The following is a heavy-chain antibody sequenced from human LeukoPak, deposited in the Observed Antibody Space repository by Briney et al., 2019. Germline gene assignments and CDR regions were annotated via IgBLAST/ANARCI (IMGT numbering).Heavy chain of an antibody. J-gene: IGHJ4*02. CDR3: ARNLKAVEMATMDY. V-gene: IGHV1-69*04. Sequence: SLKLSCKASGGTFSSYAISWVRQAPGQGLEWMGSIIPILGIANYAQKFQGRVTITADKYTSKDYMELSRLRSEDTAVYYCARNLKAVEMATMDYWGQGTLVTVSS. CDR2: IIPILGIA. CDR1: GGTFSSYA. D-gene: IGHD5-24*01.